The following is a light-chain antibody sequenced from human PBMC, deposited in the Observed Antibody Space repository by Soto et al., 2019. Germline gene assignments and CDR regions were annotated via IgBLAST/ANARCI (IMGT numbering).Light chain of an antibody. CDR3: QQRANWPPIT. CDR1: QSVNSY. CDR2: DAS. Sequence: EIVLTQSPATLSLSPGERATLSCRASQSVNSYLAWYQQRPGQAPRLLIYDASNRATGVPARFGGSGSGTDVTLTISGLEPADFAIYYCQQRANWPPITFGQGTRLEIK. J-gene: IGKJ5*01. V-gene: IGKV3-11*01.